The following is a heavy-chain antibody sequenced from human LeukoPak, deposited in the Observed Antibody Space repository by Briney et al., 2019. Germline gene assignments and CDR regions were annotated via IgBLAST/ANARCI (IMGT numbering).Heavy chain of an antibody. CDR1: GFTFSNHW. V-gene: IGHV3-74*01. CDR3: TKSDWFDP. CDR2: IKSDGSST. Sequence: PGGSLRLFCAASGFTFSNHWMHWVRQAPGKGLLWVSRIKSDGSSTTYADSVKGRFTISRDNAKNTLYLQMNSLRAEDTAVYYRTKSDWFDPWGQGTLVTVSS. J-gene: IGHJ5*02. D-gene: IGHD3-3*01.